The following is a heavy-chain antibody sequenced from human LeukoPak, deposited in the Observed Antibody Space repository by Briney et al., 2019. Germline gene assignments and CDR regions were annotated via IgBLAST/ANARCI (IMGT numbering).Heavy chain of an antibody. CDR1: GGTFSSYA. J-gene: IGHJ3*02. D-gene: IGHD3-22*01. V-gene: IGHV1-69*05. Sequence: ASVKVSCKASGGTFSSYAISWVRQAPGQGLEWMGGIIPIFGTANYAQKFQGRVTITTDESTSTAYMELSSLRSEDTAVYYCASPPYDSSGYYLRDAFDIWGQGTMVTVSS. CDR2: IIPIFGTA. CDR3: ASPPYDSSGYYLRDAFDI.